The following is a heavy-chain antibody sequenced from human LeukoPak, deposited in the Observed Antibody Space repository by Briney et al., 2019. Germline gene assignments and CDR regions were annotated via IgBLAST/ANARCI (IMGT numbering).Heavy chain of an antibody. CDR3: ARGGYYGSGSYLGY. V-gene: IGHV3-33*01. CDR1: GFTFSSYG. D-gene: IGHD3-10*01. Sequence: GGSLRLSCAASGFTFSSYGMHWVRQAPGKGLEGVAVIWYDGSNKYYADSVKGRFTISRDNSKNTLYLQMNSLRAEDKAVYYCARGGYYGSGSYLGYWGQGTLVTVSS. J-gene: IGHJ4*02. CDR2: IWYDGSNK.